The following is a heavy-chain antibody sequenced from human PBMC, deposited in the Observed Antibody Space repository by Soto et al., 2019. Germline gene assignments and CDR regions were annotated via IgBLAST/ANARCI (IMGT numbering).Heavy chain of an antibody. J-gene: IGHJ4*02. D-gene: IGHD1-1*01. V-gene: IGHV5-51*01. CDR2: IYPGDFDT. CDR1: GYSFTNFW. Sequence: PGESLKISCEASGYSFTNFWIGWVRQMPGKGLEWMGIIYPGDFDTRYSPSFQGQVTISADKSISTAYLQWSSLTASDSAMYFCVRHTNGHNPLDYWGQGTLVTVSS. CDR3: VRHTNGHNPLDY.